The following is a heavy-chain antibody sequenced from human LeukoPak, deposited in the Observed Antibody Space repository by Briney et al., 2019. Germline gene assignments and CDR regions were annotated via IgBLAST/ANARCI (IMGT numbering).Heavy chain of an antibody. Sequence: GGSLRLSCAASGSNITYNYMTWVRQAPGKGLEWVSLINSGGDTYYADSLEGRITVSRDTSNNALFLQMSGLRPEDTAVYYCARTSFYYDMDVWGQGTTVTVSS. J-gene: IGHJ6*02. CDR1: GSNITYNY. D-gene: IGHD3-16*02. CDR2: INSGGDT. V-gene: IGHV3-53*05. CDR3: ARTSFYYDMDV.